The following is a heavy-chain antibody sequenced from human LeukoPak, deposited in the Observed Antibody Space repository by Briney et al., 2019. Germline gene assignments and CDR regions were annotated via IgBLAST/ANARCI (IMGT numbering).Heavy chain of an antibody. CDR1: GGSFSGYY. D-gene: IGHD6-13*01. V-gene: IGHV4-34*01. J-gene: IGHJ6*03. CDR2: INHSRST. CDR3: ARGLVSSSWYRYYYYYMDV. Sequence: PSETLSLTCAVYGGSFSGYYWSWIRQPPGKGLEWIGEINHSRSTNYNPSLKSRVTISVDTSKNQFSLKLSSVTAADTAVYYCARGLVSSSWYRYYYYYMDVWGKGTTVTVSS.